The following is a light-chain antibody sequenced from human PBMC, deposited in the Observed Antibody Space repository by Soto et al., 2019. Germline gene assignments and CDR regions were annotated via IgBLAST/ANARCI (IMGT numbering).Light chain of an antibody. J-gene: IGLJ2*01. Sequence: QSALTQPRSVSGSPGQSVTISCTGTNSDVGTYNYVSWYQQHPGKAPKLMIFDVSQRPSGVPDRFSGSKSGNTASLTISGLQTEDEADYYCCSYARTYRLMIFGEGTKLTVL. V-gene: IGLV2-11*01. CDR3: CSYARTYRLMI. CDR1: NSDVGTYNY. CDR2: DVS.